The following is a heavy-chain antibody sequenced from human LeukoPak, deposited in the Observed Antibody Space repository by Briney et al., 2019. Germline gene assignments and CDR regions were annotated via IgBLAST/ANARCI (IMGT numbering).Heavy chain of an antibody. Sequence: PGGSLRLSCAASGFTLSSYSMNWVRQAPGKGPEWVSFISGTSNTIHYADSVKGRFTISRDNAQNSLYLQMNSLRAEDTALYYCAKHGHDSSGFDYWGQGTLVTVSS. CDR1: GFTLSSYS. J-gene: IGHJ4*02. CDR2: ISGTSNTI. D-gene: IGHD3-22*01. CDR3: AKHGHDSSGFDY. V-gene: IGHV3-48*01.